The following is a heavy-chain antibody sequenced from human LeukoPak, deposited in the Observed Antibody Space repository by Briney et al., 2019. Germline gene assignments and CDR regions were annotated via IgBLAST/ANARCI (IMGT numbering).Heavy chain of an antibody. D-gene: IGHD6-19*01. J-gene: IGHJ4*02. Sequence: GESLKISCKGSGYSFTSYWIGWVRQMPGKGLEWMGIIYPGDSDTRYSPSFQGQVTLSADKSISTAYLQWSSLKASDTAMYYCARRGSSGWYQFNYFDYWGQGTLVTVSS. CDR2: IYPGDSDT. V-gene: IGHV5-51*01. CDR3: ARRGSSGWYQFNYFDY. CDR1: GYSFTSYW.